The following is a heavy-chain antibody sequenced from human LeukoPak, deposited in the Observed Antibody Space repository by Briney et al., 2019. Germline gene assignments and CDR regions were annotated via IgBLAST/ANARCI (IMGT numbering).Heavy chain of an antibody. Sequence: SQTLSLACIVSGGYIISGDYYLSWIRQPPRNCLEWIGYIYHNGDTYYNPSLKSRVSISVDTSKNQFSLKLSSVTAADTAVYYCARAGVVPAAINRAFDIWGQGSVVTVSS. CDR3: ARAGVVPAAINRAFDI. V-gene: IGHV4-30-4*08. CDR2: IYHNGDT. CDR1: GGYIISGDYY. D-gene: IGHD2-2*02. J-gene: IGHJ3*02.